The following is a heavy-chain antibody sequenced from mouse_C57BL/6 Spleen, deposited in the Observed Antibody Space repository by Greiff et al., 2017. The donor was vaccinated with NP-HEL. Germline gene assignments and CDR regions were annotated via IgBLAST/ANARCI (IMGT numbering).Heavy chain of an antibody. CDR1: GFTFSDFY. Sequence: EVMLVESGGGLVQSGRSLRLSCATSGFTFSDFYMEWVRQAPGKGLEWIAASRNKANDYTTEYSASVKGRFIVSRDTSQSILYLQMNALRAEDTAIYYCARDAGGNYLFGYWGQGTTLTVSS. V-gene: IGHV7-1*01. D-gene: IGHD2-1*01. J-gene: IGHJ2*01. CDR2: SRNKANDYTT. CDR3: ARDAGGNYLFGY.